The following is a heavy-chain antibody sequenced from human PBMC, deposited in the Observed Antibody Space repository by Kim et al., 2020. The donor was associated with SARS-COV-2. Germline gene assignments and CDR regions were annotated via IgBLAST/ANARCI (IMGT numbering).Heavy chain of an antibody. CDR2: ISYSGST. V-gene: IGHV4-59*13. J-gene: IGHJ4*02. CDR1: GGSISSYY. Sequence: SETLSLTCTVSGGSISSYYWSWIRQPPGKGLEWIGDISYSGSTNYNPSLKSRVTISVDTSKNQFSLKLSSVTAADTAVYYCARVAILTGAFDYWGQGTLVTVSS. D-gene: IGHD3-9*01. CDR3: ARVAILTGAFDY.